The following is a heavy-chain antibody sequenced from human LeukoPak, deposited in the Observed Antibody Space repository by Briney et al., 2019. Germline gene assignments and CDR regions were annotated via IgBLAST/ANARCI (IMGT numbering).Heavy chain of an antibody. CDR2: VSSSSSYI. V-gene: IGHV3-21*01. Sequence: GGSLRLVCAASGFTFSSYSMNRVRQAPGKGLEWVSSVSSSSSYIYYVDLVKGRFTISRDNTKKALYMQMNSLRAEQTSVYYCARDPTYMVRGTTTPSVYYDGMDVWGQGTTVTVSS. D-gene: IGHD3-10*01. CDR3: ARDPTYMVRGTTTPSVYYDGMDV. CDR1: GFTFSSYS. J-gene: IGHJ6*02.